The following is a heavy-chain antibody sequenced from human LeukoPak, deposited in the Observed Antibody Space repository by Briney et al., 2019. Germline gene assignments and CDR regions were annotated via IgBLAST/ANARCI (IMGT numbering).Heavy chain of an antibody. V-gene: IGHV3-30*01. CDR1: GFTFSSYA. Sequence: PGGSLRLSCAASGFTFSSYAMHWVRQAPGKGLEWVAVISYDGSNKYYADSVKGRFTISRDNSKNTLYLQMNSLRAEDTAVYYCARVSPPYYDFCSGYSPRMMYYFDYWGQGTLVTASS. CDR3: ARVSPPYYDFCSGYSPRMMYYFDY. CDR2: ISYDGSNK. J-gene: IGHJ4*02. D-gene: IGHD3-3*01.